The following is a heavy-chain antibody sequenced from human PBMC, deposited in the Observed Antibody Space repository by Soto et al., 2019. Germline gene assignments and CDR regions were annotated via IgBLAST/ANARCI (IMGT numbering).Heavy chain of an antibody. D-gene: IGHD4-17*01. Sequence: PSETLSLTCTVSGGSICSYDWSWIRQPPGKGLEWIGYIYYSGSTNYNPSLKSRVTISVDTSKNQFSLKLSSVTAADTAVYYCARSRTTVTPSGFQHWGQGTLVTVSS. CDR1: GGSICSYD. V-gene: IGHV4-59*01. J-gene: IGHJ1*01. CDR3: ARSRTTVTPSGFQH. CDR2: IYYSGST.